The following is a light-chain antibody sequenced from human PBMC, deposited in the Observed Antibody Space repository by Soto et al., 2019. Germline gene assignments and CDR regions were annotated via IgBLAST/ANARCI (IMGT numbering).Light chain of an antibody. Sequence: EIVMTQSPATLSVSPGERATLSCRASQSVSSNLAWYQQKPGQAPRLLIYGASTRATGIPARFSGSGSGRDFTLTITSLEPEDFVVYYCQQRSTWLYTFGQGTKLEIK. CDR2: GAS. J-gene: IGKJ2*01. CDR1: QSVSSN. CDR3: QQRSTWLYT. V-gene: IGKV3-11*02.